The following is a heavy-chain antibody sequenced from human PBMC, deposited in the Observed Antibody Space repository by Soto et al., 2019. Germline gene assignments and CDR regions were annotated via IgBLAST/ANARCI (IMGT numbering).Heavy chain of an antibody. J-gene: IGHJ4*02. CDR1: GFTFSSYW. V-gene: IGHV3-7*03. CDR2: IKQDGSEK. Sequence: EVQLVESGGGLVQPGGSLRLSCAASGFTFSSYWMSWVRQAPGKGLEWVANIKQDGSEKYYVDSVKGRFTISRDNAKNSLYLQMNSLRAEDTAVYYCAREYGPGIAVLVGATGFDYWGQGTLVTVSS. D-gene: IGHD1-26*01. CDR3: AREYGPGIAVLVGATGFDY.